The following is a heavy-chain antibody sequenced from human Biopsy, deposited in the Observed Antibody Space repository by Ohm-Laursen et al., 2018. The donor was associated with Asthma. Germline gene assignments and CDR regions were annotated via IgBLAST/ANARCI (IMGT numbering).Heavy chain of an antibody. J-gene: IGHJ1*01. D-gene: IGHD3-3*02. CDR2: IKHDGTEK. Sequence: GSLRLSCAASGFTFCDYWMSWVRQVPGKGLEWVADIKHDGTEKNHVDSLKGRFTISRDNAKNSLYLQMNSLRAEDTAVYYCARTFHFWSPYHAEHYQLWGQGTLVTVSS. CDR3: ARTFHFWSPYHAEHYQL. V-gene: IGHV3-7*01. CDR1: GFTFCDYW.